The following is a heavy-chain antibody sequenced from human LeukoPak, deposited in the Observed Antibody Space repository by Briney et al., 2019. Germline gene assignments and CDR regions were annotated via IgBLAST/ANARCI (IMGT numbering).Heavy chain of an antibody. D-gene: IGHD4-17*01. CDR3: AREGGDYGAWFDP. CDR1: GGSISSSSYY. CDR2: IYYSGST. Sequence: PSETLSLTCTVSGGSISSSSYYWGWIRQPPGKGLEWIGSIYYSGSTYYNPSLKSRVTISVDTSKNQFSLKLSSVTAAGTAMYYCAREGGDYGAWFDPWGQGTLVTVSS. J-gene: IGHJ5*02. V-gene: IGHV4-39*02.